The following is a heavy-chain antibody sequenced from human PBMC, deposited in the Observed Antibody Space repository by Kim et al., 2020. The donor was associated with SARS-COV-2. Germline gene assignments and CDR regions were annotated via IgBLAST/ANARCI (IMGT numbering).Heavy chain of an antibody. Sequence: SETLSLTCAVYGGSFSGYYWSWIRQPPGKGLEWIGEINHSGSTNYNPSLKSRVTISVDTSKNQFSLKLSSVTAADTAVYYCARGGGYDYVWGSYRYTRGNFDYWGQGTLVTVSS. D-gene: IGHD3-16*02. CDR3: ARGGGYDYVWGSYRYTRGNFDY. V-gene: IGHV4-34*01. CDR1: GGSFSGYY. CDR2: INHSGST. J-gene: IGHJ4*02.